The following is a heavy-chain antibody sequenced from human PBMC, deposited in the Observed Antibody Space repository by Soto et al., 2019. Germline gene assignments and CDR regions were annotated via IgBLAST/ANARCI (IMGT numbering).Heavy chain of an antibody. CDR3: ASYDFPTVYFPQYSFDY. CDR2: VYYSGRT. Sequence: QVQLQESGPGLVKPSETLSLTCTVSGASISSSSYYWGWIRQSPGKVLEWIGSVYYSGRTYYNPSSKIRVTMPIDTSKNNFFLRLIPVTAADRAVYYCASYDFPTVYFPQYSFDYWGQGTLVTVSS. D-gene: IGHD3-3*01. CDR1: GASISSSSYY. J-gene: IGHJ4*02. V-gene: IGHV4-39*01.